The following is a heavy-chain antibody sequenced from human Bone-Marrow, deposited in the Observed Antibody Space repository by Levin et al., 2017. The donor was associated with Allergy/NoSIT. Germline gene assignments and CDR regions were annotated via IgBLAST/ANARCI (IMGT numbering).Heavy chain of an antibody. D-gene: IGHD6-13*01. V-gene: IGHV5-51*01. Sequence: GESLKISCKGSGYSFTSYWIGWVRQMPGKGLEWMGIIYPGDSDTRYSPSFQGQVTISADKSISTAYLQWSSLKASDTAMYYCARSRYIAAAAWYFDYWGQGTLVTVSS. CDR1: GYSFTSYW. CDR3: ARSRYIAAAAWYFDY. J-gene: IGHJ4*02. CDR2: IYPGDSDT.